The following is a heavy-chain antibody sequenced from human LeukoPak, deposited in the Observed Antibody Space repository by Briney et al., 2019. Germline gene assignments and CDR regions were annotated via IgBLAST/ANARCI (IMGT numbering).Heavy chain of an antibody. D-gene: IGHD1-26*01. CDR2: INPNSGGT. CDR3: ARYRVGATTRLIYFDY. V-gene: IGHV1-2*02. CDR1: GYTFTGYY. J-gene: IGHJ4*02. Sequence: ASVKVSCKASGYTFTGYYMHWVRQAPGQGLEWMGWINPNSGGTNYAQKFQGRVTMTRDTSISTAYMELSRLRSDDTAAYYCARYRVGATTRLIYFDYWGQGTLVTVSS.